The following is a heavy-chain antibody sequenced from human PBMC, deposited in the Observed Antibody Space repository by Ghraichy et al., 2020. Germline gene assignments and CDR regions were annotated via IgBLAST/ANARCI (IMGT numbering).Heavy chain of an antibody. V-gene: IGHV3-74*01. D-gene: IGHD5-24*01. J-gene: IGHJ5*02. CDR3: ARGGRDGSIMGWLDP. CDR2: VNDDGSIT. CDR1: GFIFSSHW. Sequence: GGSLRLSCAGSGFIFSSHWMHWVRQAPGEGLVWVSRVNDDGSITNYVDSVKGRFTISRDNAKNTVYLQMNSLRVEDTAVYYCARGGRDGSIMGWLDPWGQGTLVTVSS.